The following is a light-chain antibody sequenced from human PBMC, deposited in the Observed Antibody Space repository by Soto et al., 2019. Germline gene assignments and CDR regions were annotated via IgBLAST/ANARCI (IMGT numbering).Light chain of an antibody. CDR1: QSVRTY. CDR2: GAS. CDR3: QQYDNWPPVT. J-gene: IGKJ1*01. V-gene: IGKV3-15*01. Sequence: VVMTQSPATLSVSPGETATLSCMASQSVRTYLAWFQQKPGQAPRLLIYGASARATGVPPRFSGSGSGTDFTLTITSLRPEDFAVYYCQQYDNWPPVTFGQGTKVEF.